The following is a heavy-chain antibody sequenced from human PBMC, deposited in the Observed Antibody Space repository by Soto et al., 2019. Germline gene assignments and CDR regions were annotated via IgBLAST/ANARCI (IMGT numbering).Heavy chain of an antibody. J-gene: IGHJ4*02. CDR1: GDFLTTYY. CDR2: IFYGGHT. Sequence: SETLSLTCDVSGDFLTTYYWNWFRQSPGKGLEWIGYIFYGGHTNYNPSLRGRATISVDTSKNQFSLKLSSVTAADTAVYYCARSPQYSSGWNGGFDYWGQGTLVTVSS. D-gene: IGHD6-19*01. V-gene: IGHV4-59*01. CDR3: ARSPQYSSGWNGGFDY.